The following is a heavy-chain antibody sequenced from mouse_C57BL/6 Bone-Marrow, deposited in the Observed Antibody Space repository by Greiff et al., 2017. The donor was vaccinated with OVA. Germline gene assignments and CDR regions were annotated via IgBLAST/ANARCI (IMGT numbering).Heavy chain of an antibody. D-gene: IGHD2-4*01. V-gene: IGHV2-9-1*01. CDR3: ARRGYDYGREYAMDY. Sequence: VKLMESGPGLVAPSQSLSITCTVSGFSLTSYAISWVRQPPGKGLEWLGVIWTGGGTNYNSALKSRLSISKDNSKSQVFLKMNSLQTDDTARYYCARRGYDYGREYAMDYWGQGTSVTVSS. CDR1: GFSLTSYA. CDR2: IWTGGGT. J-gene: IGHJ4*01.